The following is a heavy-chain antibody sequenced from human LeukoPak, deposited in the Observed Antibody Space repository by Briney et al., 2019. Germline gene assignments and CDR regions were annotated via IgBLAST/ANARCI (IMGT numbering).Heavy chain of an antibody. CDR1: GFTFSSYA. CDR3: AKDHYGSFGMDV. CDR2: ISGSGGST. J-gene: IGHJ6*02. Sequence: GGSLRLSCAPSGFTFSSYAMSWVRQAPGKGLEWVSAISGSGGSTYYADSVKGRFTFSRDNSKNTLYLRMNSLRAEDTAVYYCAKDHYGSFGMDVWGQGTTVTVSS. V-gene: IGHV3-23*01. D-gene: IGHD3-10*01.